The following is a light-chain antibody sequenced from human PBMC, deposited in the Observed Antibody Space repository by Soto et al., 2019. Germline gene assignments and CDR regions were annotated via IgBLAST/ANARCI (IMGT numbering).Light chain of an antibody. CDR3: QHYNSYSEA. V-gene: IGKV1-5*03. CDR1: QTISSW. J-gene: IGKJ1*01. CDR2: KAS. Sequence: EIQRTQSPSTLSGSVGDRFTITCLASQTISSWLAWYQQKPGKAPKLLIYKASTLKSGVPSRFSGSGSGTEFTLTISSLQPDDFATYYCQHYNSYSEAFGPVTKVDIK.